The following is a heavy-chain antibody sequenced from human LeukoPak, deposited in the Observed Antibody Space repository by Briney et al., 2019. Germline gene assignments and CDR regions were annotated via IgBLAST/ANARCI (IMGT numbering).Heavy chain of an antibody. CDR1: GFTFSSYG. V-gene: IGHV3-30*18. Sequence: GRSLRLSCAASGFTFSSYGMHWVRQAPGTGLECVAVISYDGSNKYYAHSVKGRFTISRDNSKNTVYLQMNSLRAEDTAVYYCAKELVGSGYADWGQGTLVTVSS. J-gene: IGHJ4*02. CDR2: ISYDGSNK. D-gene: IGHD3-3*01. CDR3: AKELVGSGYAD.